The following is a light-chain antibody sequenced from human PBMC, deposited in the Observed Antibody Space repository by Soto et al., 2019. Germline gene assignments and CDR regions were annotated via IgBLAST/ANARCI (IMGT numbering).Light chain of an antibody. V-gene: IGKV3-20*01. CDR3: QQHGSSPPT. CDR2: GAS. Sequence: PGAGATLSCRASQSVSTSLVWYQQKPGQASRLLIYGASRRATGIPDRFSGSGSGTDFTLTISRLEPEDFAMYYCQQHGSSPPTFGQGTKVEI. CDR1: QSVSTS. J-gene: IGKJ1*01.